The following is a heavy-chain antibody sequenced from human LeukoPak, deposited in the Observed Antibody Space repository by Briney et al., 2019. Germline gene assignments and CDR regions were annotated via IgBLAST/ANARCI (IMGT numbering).Heavy chain of an antibody. Sequence: GGSLRLSCAASGFTFSSYEMNWVRQAPGKGLEWVSYISGSGRTMPYEDSVKGRFTISRDNAKNSIYLQMNSLRVEDTAVYHCARGGLYGYDVFDYWGQGTLVTVSS. V-gene: IGHV3-48*03. D-gene: IGHD5-12*01. CDR1: GFTFSSYE. CDR2: ISGSGRTM. J-gene: IGHJ4*02. CDR3: ARGGLYGYDVFDY.